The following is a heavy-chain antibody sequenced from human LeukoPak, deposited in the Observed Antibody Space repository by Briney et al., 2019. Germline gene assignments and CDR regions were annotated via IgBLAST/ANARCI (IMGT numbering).Heavy chain of an antibody. V-gene: IGHV3-21*01. J-gene: IGHJ5*02. D-gene: IGHD1-7*01. CDR3: ARDPTNRPAPVNYFDR. Sequence: GGPLRLSCAASGFIFSSCSMNWVRQAPGKGLEWVAYISRGSSYMYYADSVKGRFTVSRDNAKNSLYLQMNALGAEDTAIYYCARDPTNRPAPVNYFDRWGQGTLVTVSS. CDR1: GFIFSSCS. CDR2: ISRGSSYM.